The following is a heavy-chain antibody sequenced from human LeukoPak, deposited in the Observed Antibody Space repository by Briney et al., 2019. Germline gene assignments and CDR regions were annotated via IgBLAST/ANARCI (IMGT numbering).Heavy chain of an antibody. CDR1: GGSISSYY. Sequence: PSETLSLTCTVSGGSISSYYWSWIRQPPGKGLEWIGYIYYSGSTNYNPSLRSRVTISVDTSKNQFSLKLSSVTAADTAVYYCAREGYSYGSGSYYYYYGMDVWGQGTTVTVSS. CDR3: AREGYSYGSGSYYYYYGMDV. D-gene: IGHD5-18*01. V-gene: IGHV4-59*01. CDR2: IYYSGST. J-gene: IGHJ6*02.